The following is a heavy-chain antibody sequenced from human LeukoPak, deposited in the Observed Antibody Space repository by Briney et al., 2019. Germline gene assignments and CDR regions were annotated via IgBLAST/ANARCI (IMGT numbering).Heavy chain of an antibody. CDR3: ARRGYESSGPKYYFDH. V-gene: IGHV3-23*01. J-gene: IGHJ4*02. CDR1: GFTLSDYP. D-gene: IGHD3-22*01. CDR2: FDRGSLDT. Sequence: GGSLRLSCAASGFTLSDYPMTWVRQAPGKGLQWVSLFDRGSLDTYYADSVRGRFTISRDNDKNTLYLHMNSLRAEDTAVYYCARRGYESSGPKYYFDHWGQGILVTVSS.